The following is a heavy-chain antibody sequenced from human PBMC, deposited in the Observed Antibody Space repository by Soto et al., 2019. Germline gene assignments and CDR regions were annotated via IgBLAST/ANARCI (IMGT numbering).Heavy chain of an antibody. V-gene: IGHV3-21*01. J-gene: IGHJ4*02. CDR1: GFGFNTYT. Sequence: EVQVVESGGGLVKPGGSMRLSCVASGFGFNTYTMTWVRQAPGKGLEWVAAISSSGAYIHYADSVKGRFTISIDNAKKSVYLHMNSLRADDTAVYYCQGPIAIAGSGYWGQGTLVSVSS. D-gene: IGHD6-19*01. CDR3: QGPIAIAGSGY. CDR2: ISSSGAYI.